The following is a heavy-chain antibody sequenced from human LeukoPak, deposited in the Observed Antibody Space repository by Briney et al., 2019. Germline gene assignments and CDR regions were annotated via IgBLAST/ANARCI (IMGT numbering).Heavy chain of an antibody. D-gene: IGHD3-3*01. CDR3: ATIPYHDFWSGYAYYYYMDV. V-gene: IGHV3-23*01. CDR2: ISGSGGRT. J-gene: IGHJ6*03. CDR1: GFTFSTYW. Sequence: GGSLRLSCAASGFTFSTYWMNWVRQAPGKGLEWVSVISGSGGRTYYADSVKGRFTISRDNSKDTLHLQMNSLRAEDTAVYYCATIPYHDFWSGYAYYYYMDVWGKGTTVTVAS.